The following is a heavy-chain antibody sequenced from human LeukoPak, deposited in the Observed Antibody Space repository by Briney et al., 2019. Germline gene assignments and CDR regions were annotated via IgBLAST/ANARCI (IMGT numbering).Heavy chain of an antibody. Sequence: GGSLRLSCADSGFIFSDHHMDWVRQAPGKGLEWVGRVRNKANTYSTNYAASVKGRFSITRDDSMNSVYLQMNSLKTEDTAVYYCVRVWRGYYFDSWGQGILVTVSS. CDR1: GFIFSDHH. CDR2: VRNKANTYST. CDR3: VRVWRGYYFDS. J-gene: IGHJ4*02. V-gene: IGHV3-72*01. D-gene: IGHD3-10*01.